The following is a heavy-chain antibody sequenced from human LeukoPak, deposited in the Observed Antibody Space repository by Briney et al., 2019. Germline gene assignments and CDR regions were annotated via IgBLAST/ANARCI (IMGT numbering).Heavy chain of an antibody. CDR2: ISAYNGNT. D-gene: IGHD6-13*01. Sequence: AVNVTCKASGYTFTSYGISWVRQAPGQGLEWMGWISAYNGNTNYAQKLQGRVTMTTDTSTSTAYMELRSLRSDDTAVYYCARELGIAAAGALDYWGQGTLVTVSS. CDR3: ARELGIAAAGALDY. J-gene: IGHJ4*02. CDR1: GYTFTSYG. V-gene: IGHV1-18*01.